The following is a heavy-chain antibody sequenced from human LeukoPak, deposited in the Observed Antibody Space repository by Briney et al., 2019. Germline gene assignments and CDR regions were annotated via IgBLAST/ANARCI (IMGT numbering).Heavy chain of an antibody. D-gene: IGHD3-9*01. J-gene: IGHJ4*02. CDR2: IYYSGST. V-gene: IGHV4-31*03. Sequence: SETLSLTCTVSGGSISSGGYYWSWVRQHPGEGLEWIGYIYYSGSTNYNPSLKSRVTISVDTSKNQFSLKLSSVTAADTAVYYCARARRYGCFDYWGQGTLVTVSS. CDR3: ARARRYGCFDY. CDR1: GGSISSGGYY.